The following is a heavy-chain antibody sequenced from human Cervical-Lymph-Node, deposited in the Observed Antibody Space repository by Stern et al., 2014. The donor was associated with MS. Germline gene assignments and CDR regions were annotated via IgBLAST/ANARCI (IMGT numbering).Heavy chain of an antibody. CDR1: GGSLRGSAW. Sequence: QVQLQESGPGLVEPSETLSLSCVVSGGSLRGSAWWSWVRQAPGKGLEWIGEISHTGSTAYTPSLMSRVTMSVDRSRNRFSLNLASVTAADTAIYYCARGQSALFGAGTYFSGWGQGTVVAVSS. J-gene: IGHJ1*01. CDR3: ARGQSALFGAGTYFSG. V-gene: IGHV4-4*02. D-gene: IGHD3-10*01. CDR2: ISHTGST.